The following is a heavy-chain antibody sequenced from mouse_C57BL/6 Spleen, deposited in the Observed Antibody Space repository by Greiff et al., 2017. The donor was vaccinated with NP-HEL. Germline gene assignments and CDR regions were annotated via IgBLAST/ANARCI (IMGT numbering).Heavy chain of an antibody. CDR2: IYPGDGDT. CDR3: ARGQTAQAY. V-gene: IGHV1-82*01. Sequence: QVQLKQSGPELVKPGASVKISCKASGYAFSSSWMNWVKQRPGKGLEWIGRIYPGDGDTNYNGKFKGKATLTADKSSSTAYMQLSSLTSEDSAVYFCARGQTAQAYWGQGTLVTVSA. J-gene: IGHJ3*01. D-gene: IGHD3-2*02. CDR1: GYAFSSSW.